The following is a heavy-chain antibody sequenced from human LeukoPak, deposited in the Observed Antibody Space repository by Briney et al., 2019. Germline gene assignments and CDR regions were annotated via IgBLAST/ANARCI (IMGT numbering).Heavy chain of an antibody. D-gene: IGHD4-17*01. CDR2: ISGSGGST. J-gene: IGHJ5*02. CDR3: AKDPSTVTTSTDWFDP. CDR1: GFTVSNYA. V-gene: IGHV3-23*01. Sequence: PGGSLRLSCAASGFTVSNYAMSWVRQAPGKGLEWVSAISGSGGSTYYTDSVKGRFTISRDNSQNTLFLQMNSLRAEDTAVYYCAKDPSTVTTSTDWFDPWGQGTLVTVSS.